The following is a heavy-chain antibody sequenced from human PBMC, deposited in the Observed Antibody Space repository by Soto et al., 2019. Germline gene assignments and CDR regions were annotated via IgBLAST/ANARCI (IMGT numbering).Heavy chain of an antibody. CDR2: ISGSGGST. Sequence: GGSLRLSCAASGFTFSSYAMSWVRQAPGKGLEWVSAISGSGGSTYYADSVKGRFTISRDNSKNTLYLQMNSLRAEDTAVYYCAKGITIFGVVSTDYYYGMDVWGQGTTVTVSS. CDR1: GFTFSSYA. V-gene: IGHV3-23*01. J-gene: IGHJ6*02. CDR3: AKGITIFGVVSTDYYYGMDV. D-gene: IGHD3-3*01.